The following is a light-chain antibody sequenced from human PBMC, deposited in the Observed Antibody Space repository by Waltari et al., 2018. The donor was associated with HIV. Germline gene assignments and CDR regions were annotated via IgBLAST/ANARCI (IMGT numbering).Light chain of an antibody. J-gene: IGKJ3*01. Sequence: ELVLTQSPGTLSLSPGERATLSCRASQSVSSSYLAWYQQKPGQTPRLLIYGASSRATGIQDRFSGSGSGTDFTLTISRLEPEDFAVYYCQQYGSSPPLTFGPGTKVDIK. CDR3: QQYGSSPPLT. CDR2: GAS. V-gene: IGKV3-20*01. CDR1: QSVSSSY.